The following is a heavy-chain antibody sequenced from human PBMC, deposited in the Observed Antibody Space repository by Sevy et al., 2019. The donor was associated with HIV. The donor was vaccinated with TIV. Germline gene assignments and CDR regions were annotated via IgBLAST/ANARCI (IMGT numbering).Heavy chain of an antibody. CDR2: IYHSGYS. CDR1: AYSISSDYY. D-gene: IGHD2-2*02. V-gene: IGHV4-38-2*01. J-gene: IGHJ2*01. Sequence: SETLSLTCAVSAYSISSDYYWGWVRQPPGKGLEWIGSIYHSGYSYYNPSFKSRVTISVNTSKNQFSLKLNSVTAADTAVYYCARGGEGVVPSPILGLGPWAKYWSFDLWGRGTLVTVSS. CDR3: ARGGEGVVPSPILGLGPWAKYWSFDL.